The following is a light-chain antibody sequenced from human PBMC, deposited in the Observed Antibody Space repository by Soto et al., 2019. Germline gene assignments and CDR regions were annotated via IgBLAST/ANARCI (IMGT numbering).Light chain of an antibody. CDR3: AVWDDSLNGVV. Sequence: SVLTQPPSASGAPGQSVTISCSGSNSNVGSHTVNWYRQLPGTAPKFLIFSNNQRHTGVPERFSGSKSGTSASLAIRGLQSEDEADYYCAVWDDSLNGVVFGGGTKLTVL. J-gene: IGLJ2*01. CDR1: NSNVGSHT. V-gene: IGLV1-44*01. CDR2: SNN.